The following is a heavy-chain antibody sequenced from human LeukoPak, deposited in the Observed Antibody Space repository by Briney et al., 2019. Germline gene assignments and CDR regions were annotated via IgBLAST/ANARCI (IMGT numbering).Heavy chain of an antibody. CDR1: GGSISSSSYY. CDR2: IYYSGST. V-gene: IGHV4-39*01. J-gene: IGHJ5*02. CDR3: ARHSGEFWSGYHNWFDP. Sequence: PSETLSLTCTVSGGSISSSSYYWGWIRQPPGKGLEWIGSIYYSGSTYYNPSLKSRVTISVDTSKNQFSLKLSSVTAADTAVYYCARHSGEFWSGYHNWFDPWGQGTLVTVSS. D-gene: IGHD3-3*01.